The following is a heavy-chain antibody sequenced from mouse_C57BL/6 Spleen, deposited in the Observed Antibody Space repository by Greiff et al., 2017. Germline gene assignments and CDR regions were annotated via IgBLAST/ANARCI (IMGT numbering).Heavy chain of an antibody. D-gene: IGHD2-13*01. CDR1: GYTFTNYW. CDR3: AFDYREAWFAY. Sequence: VQLQQSGAELVRPGTSVKMSCKASGYTFTNYWVGWAKQTPGHGLEWIGDIYPGGGYTNYYEKIYGQGTLTADKSSSTAYMQFSSLTSEDSAIYYCAFDYREAWFAYWGEETLVTVSA. J-gene: IGHJ3*01. V-gene: IGHV1-63*01. CDR2: IYPGGGYT.